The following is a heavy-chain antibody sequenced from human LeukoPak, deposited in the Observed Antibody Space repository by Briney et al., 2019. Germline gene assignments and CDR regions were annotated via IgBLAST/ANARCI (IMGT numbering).Heavy chain of an antibody. D-gene: IGHD3-22*01. J-gene: IGHJ4*02. CDR1: GGSISTFF. CDR2: IYMGTT. CDR3: ARGTEMTSSSGYYSFDY. V-gene: IGHV4-4*07. Sequence: SETRSLTCTVSGGSISTFFWTWIRQSAGKGLEWIGRIYMGTTYYNPSVESRATISVDTSNNRFSLKLTSLTAADTAVNYCARGTEMTSSSGYYSFDYWGRGSLVTVSS.